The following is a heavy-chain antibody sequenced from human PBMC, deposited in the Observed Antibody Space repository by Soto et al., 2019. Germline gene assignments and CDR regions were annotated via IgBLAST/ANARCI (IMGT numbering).Heavy chain of an antibody. Sequence: QVQLVQSGAEVKKPGASVKLSCKASGYTFSSYYLHWVRQAPGQGLEWMGIINPSGIITTSAQKFQGRVTMTRDTSTSTVYMELSSRRSEDTAMYYCARTAVVGADYMFDYWGQGTLVTVSS. CDR3: ARTAVVGADYMFDY. V-gene: IGHV1-46*01. J-gene: IGHJ4*02. D-gene: IGHD2-15*01. CDR1: GYTFSSYY. CDR2: INPSGIIT.